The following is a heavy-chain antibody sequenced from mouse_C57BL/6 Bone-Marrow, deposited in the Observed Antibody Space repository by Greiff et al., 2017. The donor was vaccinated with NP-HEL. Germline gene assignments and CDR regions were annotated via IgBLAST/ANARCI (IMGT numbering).Heavy chain of an antibody. Sequence: QVQLQQSGAELARPGASVKLSCKASGYTFTSYGISWVKQRTGQGLEWIGEIYPRSGNTYYNEKFKGKATLTAGKYSSQAYMELRNLTSEYSAVYFSARLVTTVVAPYWYFDVWGTGTTVTVSS. CDR3: ARLVTTVVAPYWYFDV. CDR1: GYTFTSYG. J-gene: IGHJ1*03. V-gene: IGHV1-81*01. CDR2: IYPRSGNT. D-gene: IGHD1-1*01.